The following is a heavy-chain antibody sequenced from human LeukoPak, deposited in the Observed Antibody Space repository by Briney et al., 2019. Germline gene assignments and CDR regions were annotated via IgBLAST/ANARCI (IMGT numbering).Heavy chain of an antibody. D-gene: IGHD3-10*01. J-gene: IGHJ4*02. V-gene: IGHV4-59*05. CDR1: GGSISSYY. Sequence: NPSETLSLTCTVSGGSISSYYWSWIRQPPGKGLEWIGSIYYSGSTYYNPSLKSRVTISVDTSKNQFSLKLSSVTAADTAVYYCARKDYYYGSGSYFLEWGQGSLVTVSS. CDR2: IYYSGST. CDR3: ARKDYYYGSGSYFLE.